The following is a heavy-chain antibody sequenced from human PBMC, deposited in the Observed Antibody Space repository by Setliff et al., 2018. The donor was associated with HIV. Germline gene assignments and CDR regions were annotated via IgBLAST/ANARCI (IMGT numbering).Heavy chain of an antibody. D-gene: IGHD3-10*01. V-gene: IGHV1-69*13. Sequence: GASVKVSCKASGGTFSNYGFAWVRQAPGQGLEWMGGIIPIFGSADYAQKFQGRVTISADESTSTVYLELSSLTSDDTAMYYCASKGDYYTSKTLDSWGQGTLVTVSS. CDR2: IIPIFGSA. J-gene: IGHJ4*02. CDR3: ASKGDYYTSKTLDS. CDR1: GGTFSNYG.